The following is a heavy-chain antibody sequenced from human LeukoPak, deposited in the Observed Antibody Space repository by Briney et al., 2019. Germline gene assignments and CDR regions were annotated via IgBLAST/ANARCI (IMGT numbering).Heavy chain of an antibody. CDR3: ARALPGCDRTNCYGLDY. J-gene: IGHJ4*02. V-gene: IGHV7-4-1*02. CDR1: GYTLTSDG. CDR2: INTNTANP. D-gene: IGHD2-2*01. Sequence: ASVTVSCKASGYTLTSDGMNWVRQAPGQGLEWMGWINTNTANPTYAQGFTGRFVFSLDTSVNTAYLQISSLKAEDTAVYYCARALPGCDRTNCYGLDYWGQGTLVTVSS.